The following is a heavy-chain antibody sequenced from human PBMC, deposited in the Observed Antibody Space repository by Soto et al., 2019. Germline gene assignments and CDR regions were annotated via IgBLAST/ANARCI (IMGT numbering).Heavy chain of an antibody. Sequence: ASVKVCCKASCYTFTSYGISWVRQAPGQGLEWMGWISAYNGNTNYAQKLQGRVTMTTDTSTSTAYMELRSLRSDDTAVYYCARMVSKSYLDYWGQRTLVTVSS. V-gene: IGHV1-18*04. J-gene: IGHJ4*02. CDR1: CYTFTSYG. D-gene: IGHD1-26*01. CDR2: ISAYNGNT. CDR3: ARMVSKSYLDY.